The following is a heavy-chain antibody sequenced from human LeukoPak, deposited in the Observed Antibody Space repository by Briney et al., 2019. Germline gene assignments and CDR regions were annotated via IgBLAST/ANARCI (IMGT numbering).Heavy chain of an antibody. J-gene: IGHJ4*02. Sequence: ASVKVSCKASGYTFTGYYMHWVRQAPGQGLEWMGWINPNSGGTNYAQKFQGRVTMTRDTSISTAYMELSRLRSDDTAVYYCARDRHYYDSSGSQNSIDYWGQGTLVTVSS. V-gene: IGHV1-2*02. CDR1: GYTFTGYY. D-gene: IGHD3-22*01. CDR2: INPNSGGT. CDR3: ARDRHYYDSSGSQNSIDY.